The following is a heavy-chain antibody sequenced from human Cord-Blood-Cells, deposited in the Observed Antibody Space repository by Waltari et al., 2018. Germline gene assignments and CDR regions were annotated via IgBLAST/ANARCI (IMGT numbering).Heavy chain of an antibody. D-gene: IGHD3-9*01. CDR3: ARHRAPYYDILTGYYDY. J-gene: IGHJ4*02. CDR2: IYYSGST. V-gene: IGHV4-39*01. Sequence: SIYYSGSTYYNPSLKSRVTISVDTSKNQFSLKLSSVTAADTAVYYCARHRAPYYDILTGYYDYWGQGTLVTVSS.